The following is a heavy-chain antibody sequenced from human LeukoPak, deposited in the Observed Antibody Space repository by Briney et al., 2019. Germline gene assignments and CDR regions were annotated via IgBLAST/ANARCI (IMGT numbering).Heavy chain of an antibody. J-gene: IGHJ4*02. CDR1: GFTFSRYW. V-gene: IGHV3-7*01. D-gene: IGHD6-19*01. Sequence: GGSLRLSCATSGFTFSRYWMSWVRQIPGKGLEWVASIKQDGSKEKFADSVKGRFTIYRDNAKNSVDLQMNSLGAEDTAVYFCATTVRLAGQGYFDYWGQGTLVTVSS. CDR3: ATTVRLAGQGYFDY. CDR2: IKQDGSKE.